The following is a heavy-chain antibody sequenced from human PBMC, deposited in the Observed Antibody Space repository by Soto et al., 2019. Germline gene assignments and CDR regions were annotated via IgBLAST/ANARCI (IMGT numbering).Heavy chain of an antibody. J-gene: IGHJ5*02. CDR1: GFTFSSYS. D-gene: IGHD2-15*01. CDR3: ARFLLGGNNWFDP. CDR2: ISSSSSYI. Sequence: PGGSLRLSCAASGFTFSSYSMNWVRQAPGKGLEWVSSISSSSSYIYYADSVKGRFTISRDNAKNSLYLQMNSLRAEDTAVYYCARFLLGGNNWFDPWGQGTLVTVSS. V-gene: IGHV3-21*01.